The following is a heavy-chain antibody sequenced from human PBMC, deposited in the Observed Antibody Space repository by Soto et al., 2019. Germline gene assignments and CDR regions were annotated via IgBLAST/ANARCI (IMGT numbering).Heavy chain of an antibody. Sequence: GGSLRLSCAASGFNFIDHYMNWIRQAPGKGLEWVSYISGSSRYTNFADSVKGRFTISRDNAKNSLYLQMNSLRVEDTAVYYCARHTSGWHYYDYWGQGTPVTVSS. CDR3: ARHTSGWHYYDY. D-gene: IGHD6-19*01. V-gene: IGHV3-11*06. CDR2: ISGSSRYT. J-gene: IGHJ4*02. CDR1: GFNFIDHY.